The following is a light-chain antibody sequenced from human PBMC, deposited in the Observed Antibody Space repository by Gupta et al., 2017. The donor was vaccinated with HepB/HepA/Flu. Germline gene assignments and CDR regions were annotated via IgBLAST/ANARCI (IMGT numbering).Light chain of an antibody. CDR1: SSNMRDNF. V-gene: IGLV1-44*01. J-gene: IGLJ3*02. CDR2: GTN. Sequence: QSVLPQPPSASWTLGRRVSIPCSGSSSNMRDNFVNWYQQLPETAPKLLIYGTNQRPSGVPDRFSGSKSGTSASLAISGIQSEDEADYYCAAWDDSLNGPVFGGGTKLTVL. CDR3: AAWDDSLNGPV.